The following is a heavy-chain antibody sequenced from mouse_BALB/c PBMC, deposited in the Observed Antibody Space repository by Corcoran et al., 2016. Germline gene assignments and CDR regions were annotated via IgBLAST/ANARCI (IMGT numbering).Heavy chain of an antibody. J-gene: IGHJ4*01. Sequence: LVKTGASVKISCKASGYSFTGYYMHWVKQSHGKSLEWIGYISCYNGATSYNQKFKGKATFTVDTSSSTAYMQFNSLTSEDSAVYYCARSYYYGSSWGDYWGQGTSVTVSS. CDR1: GYSFTGYY. D-gene: IGHD1-1*01. CDR3: ARSYYYGSSWGDY. V-gene: IGHV1S34*01. CDR2: ISCYNGAT.